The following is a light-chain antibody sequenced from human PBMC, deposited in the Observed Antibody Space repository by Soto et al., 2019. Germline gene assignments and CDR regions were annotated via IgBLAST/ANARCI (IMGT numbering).Light chain of an antibody. CDR3: ASYTSSISRYV. CDR2: DVS. V-gene: IGLV2-14*03. J-gene: IGLJ3*02. CDR1: SSDVGGYNY. Sequence: QSALTQPASVSGPPGQSITISCTGTSSDVGGYNYVSWYQQDPGKAPKLIIYDVSNRPSWVSHRFSGSKSGNTASLTISGLQAEDESNYYCASYTSSISRYVFGGGTKVTVL.